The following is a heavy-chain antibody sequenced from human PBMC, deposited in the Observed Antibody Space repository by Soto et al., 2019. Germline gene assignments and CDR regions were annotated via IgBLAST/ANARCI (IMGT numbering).Heavy chain of an antibody. CDR3: ARVKGSGYHNWFDP. CDR2: ISAYNGNT. J-gene: IGHJ5*02. CDR1: GYTFTSYG. D-gene: IGHD3-22*01. Sequence: GASVKVSCKASGYTFTSYGISWVRQAPGQGLEWMGWISAYNGNTNYAQKLQGRVTMTTDTSTSTAYMELRNLRSDDTAVYYCARVKGSGYHNWFDPWGQGTLVTVSS. V-gene: IGHV1-18*01.